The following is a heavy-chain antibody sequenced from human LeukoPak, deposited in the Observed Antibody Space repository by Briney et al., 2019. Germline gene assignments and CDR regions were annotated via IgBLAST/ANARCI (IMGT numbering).Heavy chain of an antibody. CDR1: GFTFSSYG. D-gene: IGHD3-10*01. CDR2: IWNDGSNK. Sequence: GGSLRLSCAASGFTFSSYGMHWVRQAPGKGLEWVAVIWNDGSNKYYADSVKGRFTISRDNSKSTLYLQMNSLRAEDTAVYSCARASGPFDYWGQGTLVTVSS. V-gene: IGHV3-33*01. J-gene: IGHJ4*02. CDR3: ARASGPFDY.